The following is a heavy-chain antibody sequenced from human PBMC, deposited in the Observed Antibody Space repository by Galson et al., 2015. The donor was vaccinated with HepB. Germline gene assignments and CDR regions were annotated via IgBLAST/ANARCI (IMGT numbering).Heavy chain of an antibody. CDR2: ISTSSSTI. Sequence: SLRLSCAASGFTFSSYSMNWVRQAPGKGLEWVSYISTSSSTIYYADSVKGRFTIFRDNAENSLYLQMNSLRDEDTAVYYCARGSVTTYIYWGQGTLVTVSS. J-gene: IGHJ4*02. D-gene: IGHD4-17*01. CDR3: ARGSVTTYIY. CDR1: GFTFSSYS. V-gene: IGHV3-48*02.